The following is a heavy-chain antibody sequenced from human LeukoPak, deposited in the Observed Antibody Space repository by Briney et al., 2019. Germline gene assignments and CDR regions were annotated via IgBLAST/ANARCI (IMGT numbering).Heavy chain of an antibody. J-gene: IGHJ6*02. CDR2: VSGNSGSI. D-gene: IGHD1-14*01. Sequence: GGSLRLSCAASGFTFDDYAMHWVRQVPGKGLEWVSGVSGNSGSIDYADSVKGRFTISRDNAKNSLYLEMNSLTVEDTALYYCAKDTGSPTWSYYYYYGMDVWGQGTTVTVSS. CDR3: AKDTGSPTWSYYYYYGMDV. V-gene: IGHV3-9*01. CDR1: GFTFDDYA.